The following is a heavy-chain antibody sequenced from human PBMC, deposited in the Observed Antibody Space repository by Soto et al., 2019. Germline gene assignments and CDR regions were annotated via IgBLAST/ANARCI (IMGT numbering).Heavy chain of an antibody. CDR3: TSDTFGLRDT. Sequence: MQMVKSGGGSVQPGGSLRLSCAASGFPFSHYWMHWVRQTPGKGLVWVSRINPAGTITNYADSVEGRFTISRDNADSALFLQMNSLSAEDTAIYYCTSDTFGLRDTWGQGTLLTVSS. CDR1: GFPFSHYW. V-gene: IGHV3-74*01. CDR2: INPAGTIT. J-gene: IGHJ5*02. D-gene: IGHD3-16*01.